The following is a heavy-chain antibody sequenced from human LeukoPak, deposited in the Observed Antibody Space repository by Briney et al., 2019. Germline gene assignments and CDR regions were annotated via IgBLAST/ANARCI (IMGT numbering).Heavy chain of an antibody. J-gene: IGHJ4*02. D-gene: IGHD3-3*01. CDR1: GYFISSGYY. Sequence: SETLSLTCTVSGYFISSGYYWGWIRQPPGKGLEWIGSIYHRGSTYYNPSLRSRVTISVDTSKNQFSLKLRSVTAADTAFYYCARDSQDDYDFWSGYDYWGQGTLVTVSS. V-gene: IGHV4-38-2*02. CDR3: ARDSQDDYDFWSGYDY. CDR2: IYHRGST.